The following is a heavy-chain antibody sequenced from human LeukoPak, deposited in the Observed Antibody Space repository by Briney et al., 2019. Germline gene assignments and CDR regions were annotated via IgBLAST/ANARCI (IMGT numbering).Heavy chain of an antibody. J-gene: IGHJ4*02. Sequence: SETLSLTCTVSGGSISSYYWSWIRQPPGKGLEWIGYIYYSGSTNYNPSLKSRVTISVDTSKNQFSLKLSSVTAADTAVYYCASLTGTTEDFDYWGQGTLVTVSS. CDR1: GGSISSYY. CDR2: IYYSGST. V-gene: IGHV4-59*01. CDR3: ASLTGTTEDFDY. D-gene: IGHD1-7*01.